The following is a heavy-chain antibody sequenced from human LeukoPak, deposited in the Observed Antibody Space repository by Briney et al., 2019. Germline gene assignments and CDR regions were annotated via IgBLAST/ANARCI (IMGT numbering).Heavy chain of an antibody. V-gene: IGHV3-30-3*01. J-gene: IGHJ4*02. CDR2: ISYDGSND. CDR3: ARDLKTDGYNCDYFDY. D-gene: IGHD5-24*01. CDR1: GFTFRTFA. Sequence: PGGSLRLYCAASGFTFRTFAMQWVRQAPGKGLEWVAVISYDGSNDHYADDSVKGRFTISRDNSKNTLYLQMNSMRAEDTAVYYCARDLKTDGYNCDYFDYSGQGTLVTVSS.